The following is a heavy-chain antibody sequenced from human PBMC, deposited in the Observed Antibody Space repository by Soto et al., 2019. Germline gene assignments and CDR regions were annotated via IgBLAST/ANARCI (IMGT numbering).Heavy chain of an antibody. J-gene: IGHJ5*02. CDR2: INPNSSGT. V-gene: IGHV1-2*02. Sequence: ASVKVSCKASGYTFTGYYMHWVRQAPGQGLEWMGWINPNSSGTDYAQKFQGRVTMTRDTPISTAYMELSRLRSDDTAVYYCPGGGLSGSYYNWCDPWGQGTLVTAAS. CDR1: GYTFTGYY. D-gene: IGHD1-26*01. CDR3: PGGGLSGSYYNWCDP.